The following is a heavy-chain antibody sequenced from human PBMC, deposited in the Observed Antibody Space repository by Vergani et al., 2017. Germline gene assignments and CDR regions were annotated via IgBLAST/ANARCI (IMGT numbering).Heavy chain of an antibody. CDR3: ARDRDLYCRSTTSCHYWFDP. Sequence: QVQLQESGPGLVKPSETLSLTCTVSGAAIKDFYWSWFRQPPGKGLEWIGYVYYTGSTTYNPSLKSRVTMSVDTSNNQFSLRMNSLTAADTAIYYCARDRDLYCRSTTSCHYWFDPWGKGSLVTVSS. CDR1: GAAIKDFY. V-gene: IGHV4-59*01. D-gene: IGHD2/OR15-2a*01. J-gene: IGHJ5*02. CDR2: VYYTGST.